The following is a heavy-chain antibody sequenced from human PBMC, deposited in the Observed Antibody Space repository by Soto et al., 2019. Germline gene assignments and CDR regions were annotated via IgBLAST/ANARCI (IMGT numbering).Heavy chain of an antibody. Sequence: GGSLRLSCAASGFTFSSYAMSWVRQAPGKGLEWVSAITGSGGSTDYADSVKDRFTISRDNSKNTLYLQMNSLRADDTAVYYCAKRRYSSSGYFDYWGQGTLVTVSS. V-gene: IGHV3-23*01. J-gene: IGHJ4*02. CDR2: ITGSGGST. CDR3: AKRRYSSSGYFDY. CDR1: GFTFSSYA. D-gene: IGHD2-2*01.